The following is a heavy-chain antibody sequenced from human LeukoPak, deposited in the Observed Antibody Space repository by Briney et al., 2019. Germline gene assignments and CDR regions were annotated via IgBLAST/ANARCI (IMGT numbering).Heavy chain of an antibody. CDR1: GFTFSSYG. J-gene: IGHJ4*02. V-gene: IGHV3-33*01. D-gene: IGHD2-2*01. CDR3: ARDFYCSRTSCYAPSFDY. CDR2: IGCDGTNE. Sequence: GGSLRLSCAASGFTFSSYGMHRVRQAPGKGLEWVALIGCDGTNEYYADSVKGRFTISRDNSKNTLYLQMKSLRAEDTAVYYCARDFYCSRTSCYAPSFDYWGQGTLVTVSS.